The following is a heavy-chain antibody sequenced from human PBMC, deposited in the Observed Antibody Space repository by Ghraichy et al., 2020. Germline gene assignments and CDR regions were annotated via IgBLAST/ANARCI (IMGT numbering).Heavy chain of an antibody. CDR3: ARDSVTTVTDGLVNWFDP. CDR2: ISSSSSYI. J-gene: IGHJ5*02. D-gene: IGHD4-11*01. CDR1: GFTFSSYS. V-gene: IGHV3-21*01. Sequence: GGSLRLSCAASGFTFSSYSMNWVRQAPGKGLEWVSSISSSSSYIYYADSVKGRFTISRDNAKNSLYLQMNSLRAEDTAVYYCARDSVTTVTDGLVNWFDPWGQGTLVTVSS.